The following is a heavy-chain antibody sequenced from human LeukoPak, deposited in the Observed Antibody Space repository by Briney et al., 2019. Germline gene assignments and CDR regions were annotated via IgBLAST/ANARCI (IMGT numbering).Heavy chain of an antibody. CDR3: ARHSQLGYCSSTSCSALYYYYMDV. V-gene: IGHV4-4*07. CDR2: IHSGGNT. J-gene: IGHJ6*03. Sequence: SETLSLTCTVSGGSISPYYWSWIRQPAGKGLEWIGRIHSGGNTNYNPSLNSRVTMSVDTSKNQFSLKLSSVTAADTAVYYCARHSQLGYCSSTSCSALYYYYMDVWGKGTTVTVSS. CDR1: GGSISPYY. D-gene: IGHD2-2*01.